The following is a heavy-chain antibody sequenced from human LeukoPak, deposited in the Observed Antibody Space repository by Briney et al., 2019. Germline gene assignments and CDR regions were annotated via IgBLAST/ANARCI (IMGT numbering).Heavy chain of an antibody. CDR3: ASGSYYYDSSGYRVFDY. V-gene: IGHV1-69*05. CDR1: GGTFSSYA. Sequence: ASVKVSCKASGGTFSSYAISWVRQAPGQGLEWMGRIIPIFGTANYALKFQGRVTITTDESTSTAYMELSSLRSEDTAVYYCASGSYYYDSSGYRVFDYWGQGTLVTVSS. CDR2: IIPIFGTA. J-gene: IGHJ4*02. D-gene: IGHD3-22*01.